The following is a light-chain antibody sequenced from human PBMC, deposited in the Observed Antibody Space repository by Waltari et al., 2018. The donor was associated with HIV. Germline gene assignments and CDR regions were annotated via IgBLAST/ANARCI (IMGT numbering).Light chain of an antibody. J-gene: IGLJ1*01. CDR3: QSYDNANPSI. V-gene: IGLV6-57*03. CDR2: EDT. Sequence: NFVLTQPHSVSESPGKTVTISCARSSGNIASTHVQWYQQRPGRAPTPVIYEDTQRPSGVPDRFSGSIDSSSNSASLTIYELRTEDEADYYCQSYDNANPSIFGTGTRVTVL. CDR1: SGNIASTH.